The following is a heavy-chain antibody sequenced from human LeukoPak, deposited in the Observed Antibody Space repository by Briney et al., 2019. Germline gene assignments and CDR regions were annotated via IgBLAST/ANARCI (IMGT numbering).Heavy chain of an antibody. Sequence: ASVKVSCKASGGTFSSYAISWVRQAPGQGLEWMGGIIPIFGTANYAQKFQGRVTITTDESTSTAYMELSSLRSEDTAVYYCAREDRYCTNGVCMAPFQHWGQGTPVTVSS. V-gene: IGHV1-69*05. J-gene: IGHJ1*01. CDR1: GGTFSSYA. CDR2: IIPIFGTA. D-gene: IGHD2-8*01. CDR3: AREDRYCTNGVCMAPFQH.